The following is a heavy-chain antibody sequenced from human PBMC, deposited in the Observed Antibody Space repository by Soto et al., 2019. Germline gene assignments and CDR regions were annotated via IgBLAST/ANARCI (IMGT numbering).Heavy chain of an antibody. V-gene: IGHV4-61*01. CDR2: VYYSGIT. CDR1: GGSVTSVSYY. Sequence: SETLSLTCTVSGGSVTSVSYYWSWIRQPPGKGLEWIGYVYYSGITNYNPSLKSRVTISVDTSKNQFSLKLTSVIAADTAVYYCATVRGGDYYYSGMDVWGQGTTVTSP. J-gene: IGHJ6*02. D-gene: IGHD3-10*01. CDR3: ATVRGGDYYYSGMDV.